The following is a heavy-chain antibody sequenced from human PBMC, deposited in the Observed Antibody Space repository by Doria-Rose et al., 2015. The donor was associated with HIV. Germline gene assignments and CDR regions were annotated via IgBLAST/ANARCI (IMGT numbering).Heavy chain of an antibody. CDR2: ISSSSEYI. CDR1: GFTFSRYS. V-gene: IGHV3-21*03. D-gene: IGHD3-22*01. CDR3: ARDHYDSGGYCRD. Sequence: VQLAQSGGGLVKPGGSLRLSCAASGFTFSRYSMNWVRQAPGKGLEWVSSISSSSEYIYYVDSVQGRFTISRDNAKNSVYLQMNSLRTEDTAVYYCARDHYDSGGYCRDWGQGTLVTVSS. J-gene: IGHJ4*02.